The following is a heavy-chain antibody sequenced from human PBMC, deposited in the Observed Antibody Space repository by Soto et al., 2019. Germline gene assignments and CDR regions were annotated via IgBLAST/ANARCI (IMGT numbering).Heavy chain of an antibody. CDR2: SYDSGST. CDR1: GGSVSSGSYY. D-gene: IGHD2-8*02. Sequence: PSETLSLTCTVSGGSVSSGSYYWSWIRQPPGKGLEWIGDSYDSGSTNYNPSPMPRLTLSVDSSNTQFSLKLSSATAAHTPLSSCAIDLVVHRSISPTGFDPWVQGSLVTVSS. CDR3: AIDLVVHRSISPTGFDP. V-gene: IGHV4-61*01. J-gene: IGHJ5*02.